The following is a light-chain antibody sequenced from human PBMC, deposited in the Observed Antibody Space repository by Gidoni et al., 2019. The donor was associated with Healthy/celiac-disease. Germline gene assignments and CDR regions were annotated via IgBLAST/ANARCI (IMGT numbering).Light chain of an antibody. CDR3: QSADSSATVV. CDR2: KDS. V-gene: IGLV3-25*03. Sequence: SYELTQPPSVSVSPGQTARITCSGDALPKQYAYWYQQKPGQAPVLVIYKDSERPSGIPERFSGSSSGTIVTLTISGVQAEYEAVYYCQSADSSATVVFGGGTKLTVL. J-gene: IGLJ2*01. CDR1: ALPKQY.